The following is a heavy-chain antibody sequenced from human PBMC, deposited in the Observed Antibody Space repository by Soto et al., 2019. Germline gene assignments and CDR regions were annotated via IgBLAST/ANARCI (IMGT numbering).Heavy chain of an antibody. CDR3: AKDYHWGIIWTTHDY. J-gene: IGHJ4*01. D-gene: IGHD3-16*01. Sequence: PGGSLRLSCAASGFGFTISTSAMSWVRQAPGKGLEWVSTFRESGGTTHYANSVKGRFTISRDTSKNMLYLQMNSLRAEDTAIYFCAKDYHWGIIWTTHDYWGNGTLVTVSS. CDR1: GFGFTISTSA. V-gene: IGHV3-23*01. CDR2: FRESGGTT.